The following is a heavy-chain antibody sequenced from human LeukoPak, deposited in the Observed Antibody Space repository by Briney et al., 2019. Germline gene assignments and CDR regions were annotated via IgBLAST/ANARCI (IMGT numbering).Heavy chain of an antibody. CDR2: IKQDGSER. J-gene: IGHJ4*02. V-gene: IGHV3-7*01. CDR3: ARGSQQVWGYHDY. D-gene: IGHD7-27*01. CDR1: GFTFRTYW. Sequence: PGGSLRLSCAASGFTFRTYWMSWVRQAPGKGLEWVASIKQDGSERNYVASVKGRFTISRDNARNSLDLQMNSLRAEDMAVYYCARGSQQVWGYHDYWGQGTLVTVSS.